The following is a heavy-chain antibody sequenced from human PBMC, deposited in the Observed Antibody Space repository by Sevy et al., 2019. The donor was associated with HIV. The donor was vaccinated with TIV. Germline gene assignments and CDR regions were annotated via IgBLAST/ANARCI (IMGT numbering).Heavy chain of an antibody. CDR2: ISAYNGNT. CDR1: GYTFTSYG. J-gene: IGHJ6*02. V-gene: IGHV1-18*01. CDR3: ARDPLWFGELFYYYYGMDV. D-gene: IGHD3-10*01. Sequence: ASVKVSCKASGYTFTSYGISWVRQAPGQGLEWMGWISAYNGNTNYVQKLQGRVTMTTDTSTSTAYMELRSLRSDDTAVYYCARDPLWFGELFYYYYGMDVWGQGTTVTVSS.